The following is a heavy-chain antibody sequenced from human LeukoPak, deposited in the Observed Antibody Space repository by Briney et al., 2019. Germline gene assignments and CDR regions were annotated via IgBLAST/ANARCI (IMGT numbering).Heavy chain of an antibody. Sequence: GGSLRLSCAASGFMFSNYWMSWVRQAPGKGLEWVSDITGSGRDISYADSVKGRFTISRDNSKNTLHLHIDSLRAEDTAVYYCVREYYYFDYWGQGTLVTVSS. CDR3: VREYYYFDY. V-gene: IGHV3-23*01. J-gene: IGHJ4*02. CDR2: ITGSGRDI. CDR1: GFMFSNYW. D-gene: IGHD2/OR15-2a*01.